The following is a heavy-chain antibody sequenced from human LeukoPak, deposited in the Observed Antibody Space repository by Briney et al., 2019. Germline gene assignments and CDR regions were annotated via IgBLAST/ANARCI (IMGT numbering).Heavy chain of an antibody. V-gene: IGHV1-46*01. CDR3: ARDFGWELPEPLWY. D-gene: IGHD1-26*01. CDR1: GYNFTSYY. Sequence: GASVKVSCKASGYNFTSYYIHWVRQAPGQGLEWMGIINPSAGRTGYTQNLQGRVTMTTDTSTSTAYMELRSLRSDDTAVYYCARDFGWELPEPLWYWGQGTLVTVSS. J-gene: IGHJ4*02. CDR2: INPSAGRT.